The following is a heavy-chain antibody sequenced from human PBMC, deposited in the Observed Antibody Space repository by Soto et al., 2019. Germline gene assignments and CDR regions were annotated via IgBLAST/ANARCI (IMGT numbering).Heavy chain of an antibody. CDR3: ARWWSVLQLWSQEEMGWYFDL. J-gene: IGHJ2*01. Sequence: PSETLSLTCTVSGGSISSYYWSWIRQPPGKGLEWIGYIYYSGSTNYSPSLKGRVTISVDTSKNQFSLKLSSVTAADTAVYYCARWWSVLQLWSQEEMGWYFDLWGRGTLVTVSS. V-gene: IGHV4-59*01. CDR1: GGSISSYY. CDR2: IYYSGST. D-gene: IGHD5-18*01.